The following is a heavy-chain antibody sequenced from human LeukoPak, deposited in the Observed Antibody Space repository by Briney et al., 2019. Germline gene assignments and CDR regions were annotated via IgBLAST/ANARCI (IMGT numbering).Heavy chain of an antibody. J-gene: IGHJ4*02. CDR2: IYYSGST. CDR1: GGSISSYY. CDR3: ARGREYSSSWYALGY. D-gene: IGHD6-13*01. V-gene: IGHV4-59*01. Sequence: PSETLSLTCTVSGGSISSYYWSWLRQPPGKGLEWIGYIYYSGSTNYNPSLKSRVTISVDTSKNQFSLKLSSVTAADTAVYYCARGREYSSSWYALGYWGQGTLVTVSS.